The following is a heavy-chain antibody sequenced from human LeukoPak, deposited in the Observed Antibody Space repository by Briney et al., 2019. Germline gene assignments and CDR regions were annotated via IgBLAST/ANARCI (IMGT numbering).Heavy chain of an antibody. J-gene: IGHJ4*02. V-gene: IGHV3-23*01. CDR2: ISGSGGST. CDR3: ARVGATKGSFDY. D-gene: IGHD1-26*01. Sequence: GGSLRLSCATSGFTFSSYVMSWVRLAPGKGLEWVSAISGSGGSTYYADSVKGRFTISRDNSKNTLYLQMNSLRAEDTAVYYCARVGATKGSFDYWGQGTLVTVSS. CDR1: GFTFSSYV.